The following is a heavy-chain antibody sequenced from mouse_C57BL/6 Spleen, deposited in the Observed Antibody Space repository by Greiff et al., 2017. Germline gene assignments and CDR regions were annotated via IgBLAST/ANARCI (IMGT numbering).Heavy chain of an antibody. CDR1: GYTFTSYW. D-gene: IGHD1-1*01. CDR3: ARSSYYYGSSYGYFDY. CDR2: IDPSDSET. Sequence: QVQLQQPGAELVRPGSSVKLSCKASGYTFTSYWMHWVKQRPIQGLEWIGNIDPSDSETHYNQKFKDKATLTVDKSSSTAYMQLSSLTSEDSAVYYCARSSYYYGSSYGYFDYWGQGTTLTVSS. V-gene: IGHV1-52*01. J-gene: IGHJ2*01.